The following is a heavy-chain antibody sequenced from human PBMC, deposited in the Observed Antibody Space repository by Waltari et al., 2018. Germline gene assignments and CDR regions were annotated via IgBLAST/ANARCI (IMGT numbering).Heavy chain of an antibody. CDR3: ANEGGNYDSSGYYRDY. CDR1: GFTFSSYA. CDR2: IYSGGST. J-gene: IGHJ4*02. V-gene: IGHV3-23*03. Sequence: EVQLLESGGGLVQPGGSLRLSCADSGFTFSSYAMSWVRQAPGKGLEWVSVIYSGGSTYYADSVKGRFTISRDNSKNTLYLQMNSLRAEDTAVYYCANEGGNYDSSGYYRDYWGQGTLVTVSS. D-gene: IGHD3-22*01.